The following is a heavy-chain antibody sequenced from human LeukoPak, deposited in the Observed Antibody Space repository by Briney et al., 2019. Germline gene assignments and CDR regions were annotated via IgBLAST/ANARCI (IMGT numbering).Heavy chain of an antibody. CDR1: GGSINSGSYY. V-gene: IGHV4-61*02. CDR3: TRDSSGYDWFYDY. Sequence: KTSETLSLTCTVSGGSINSGSYYWSWIRQPAGRGLEWIGRISSSGSTNYNPSLKSRVTMSVDRSKNQISLMLYSVTAADTAVYFCTRDSSGYDWFYDYWGQGTLVTVSS. CDR2: ISSSGST. D-gene: IGHD5-12*01. J-gene: IGHJ4*02.